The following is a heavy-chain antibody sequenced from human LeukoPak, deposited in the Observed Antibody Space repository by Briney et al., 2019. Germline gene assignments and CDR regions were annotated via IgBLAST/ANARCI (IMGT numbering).Heavy chain of an antibody. D-gene: IGHD2-2*01. CDR3: ARQTGSIVVVAESCFDP. V-gene: IGHV4-59*08. CDR2: IYYSGSH. CDR1: GVPIRIYY. Sequence: KSSETLSLTCTVSGVPIRIYYWSWIRQPPGKGLVWIGYIYYSGSHIYNPSLESRVTISVYTSKFQFSLSLSSVTAADTAVYYCARQTGSIVVVAESCFDPWGQGTLVTVSS. J-gene: IGHJ5*02.